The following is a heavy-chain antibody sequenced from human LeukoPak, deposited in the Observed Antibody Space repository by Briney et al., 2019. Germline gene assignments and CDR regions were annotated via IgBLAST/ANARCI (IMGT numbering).Heavy chain of an antibody. CDR1: GGSISSSSYY. V-gene: IGHV4-39*01. Sequence: SETLSLTCTVSGGSISSSSYYWGWIRQPPGKGLEWIGSIYYSGSTYYNPSLKSRVTISVDTSKNQFSLKLSSVTAADTTVYYCARIERYSSGFAAPIDGMDVWGQGTTVTVSS. CDR3: ARIERYSSGFAAPIDGMDV. D-gene: IGHD6-19*01. CDR2: IYYSGST. J-gene: IGHJ6*02.